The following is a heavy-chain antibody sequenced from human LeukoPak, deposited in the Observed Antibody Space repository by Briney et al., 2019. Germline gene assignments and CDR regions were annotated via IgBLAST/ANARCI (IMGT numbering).Heavy chain of an antibody. J-gene: IGHJ6*02. Sequence: GGSLRLSCAASGFTFSSYGMHWVRQAPGKGLEWVAVIWYDGSNKYYADSVKGRFTISRDNSKNTLYLQMNSLRAGDTAVYYCARDPGGRVYGMDVWGQGTTVTVSS. CDR1: GFTFSSYG. D-gene: IGHD2-15*01. CDR2: IWYDGSNK. V-gene: IGHV3-33*08. CDR3: ARDPGGRVYGMDV.